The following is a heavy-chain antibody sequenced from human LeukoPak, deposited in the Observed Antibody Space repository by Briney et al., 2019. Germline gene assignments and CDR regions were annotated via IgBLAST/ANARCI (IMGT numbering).Heavy chain of an antibody. CDR3: ARSPPQYYDFWSGYPHVYYFDY. CDR1: GGSFSGYY. J-gene: IGHJ4*02. V-gene: IGHV4-34*01. Sequence: PSETLSLTCAVYGGSFSGYYWSWIRQPPGKGLEWIGEINHSGSTNYNPSLKSRVTISVDTSKNQFSLKLSSVTAADTAVYYCARSPPQYYDFWSGYPHVYYFDYWGQGTLVTVSS. CDR2: INHSGST. D-gene: IGHD3-3*01.